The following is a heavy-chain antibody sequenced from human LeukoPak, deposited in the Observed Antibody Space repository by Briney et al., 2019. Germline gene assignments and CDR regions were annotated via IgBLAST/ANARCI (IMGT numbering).Heavy chain of an antibody. CDR2: IYWNDDK. V-gene: IGHV2-5*01. CDR3: AHRGQPAYYFDY. Sequence: SGPTLVKPTQTLTLTCTFSGFSLSTSGVGVGWIRQPPGKALEWLALIYWNDDKRYSPSLKSRLTITKDTSKNQVVLTMTNMDPVDTATYYCAHRGQPAYYFDYWGQGTLVTVSS. D-gene: IGHD6-13*01. J-gene: IGHJ4*02. CDR1: GFSLSTSGVG.